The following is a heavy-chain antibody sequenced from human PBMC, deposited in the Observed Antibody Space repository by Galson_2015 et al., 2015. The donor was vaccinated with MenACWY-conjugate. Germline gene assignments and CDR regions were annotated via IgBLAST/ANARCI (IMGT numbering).Heavy chain of an antibody. CDR3: ARGHYGMDV. J-gene: IGHJ6*02. V-gene: IGHV3-7*03. Sequence: SLRLSCAVSGFTFRNYWMTWVRQAPGKGLEWVASIKKDGSEKYYVDSVKGRFTISRDNTENSMYLEMNSLRAEDTAVYYCARGHYGMDVWGQGTTVT. CDR1: GFTFRNYW. CDR2: IKKDGSEK.